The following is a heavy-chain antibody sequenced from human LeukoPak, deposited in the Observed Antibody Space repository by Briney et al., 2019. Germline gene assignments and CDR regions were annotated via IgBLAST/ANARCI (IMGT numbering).Heavy chain of an antibody. Sequence: TGRSLRLSCTASGFTFSGYSMNWIRQAPGKGLEWVSSFGTRSTSIYHAGSVKGRFAISRDNAKNSLYLQMNSLRAEDTALYYCAREVSEGFDFWGQGTLVTVSS. CDR3: AREVSEGFDF. CDR1: GFTFSGYS. D-gene: IGHD3-22*01. V-gene: IGHV3-21*01. J-gene: IGHJ4*02. CDR2: FGTRSTSI.